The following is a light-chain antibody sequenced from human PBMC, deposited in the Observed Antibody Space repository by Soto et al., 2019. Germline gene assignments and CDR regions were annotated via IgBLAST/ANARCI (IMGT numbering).Light chain of an antibody. CDR2: RAS. CDR1: QSVGSL. V-gene: IGKV3-15*01. Sequence: EVVLTQSPATLSVSPGERATLSCRASQSVGSLLAWYQQKPGQAPRLLIYRASSRATGISGSFSGSGSGTEFTLTISSLQSEDFAVYYCQQYNTLPPITFGQGTRLEI. CDR3: QQYNTLPPIT. J-gene: IGKJ5*01.